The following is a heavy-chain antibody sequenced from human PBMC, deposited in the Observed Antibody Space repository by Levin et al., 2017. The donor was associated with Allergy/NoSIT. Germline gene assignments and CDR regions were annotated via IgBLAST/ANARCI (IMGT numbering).Heavy chain of an antibody. CDR3: AKSEGTWYYMDV. CDR2: ISFDGGNK. J-gene: IGHJ6*03. D-gene: IGHD4/OR15-4a*01. V-gene: IGHV3-30*18. Sequence: GGSLRLSCAASGFTFSNSGMHWVRQAPGKGLEWVAVISFDGGNKDYADSVKGRFTISRDHSKNTLYLQMNSLRVGDTAVYYCAKSEGTWYYMDVWGKGTTVTVSS. CDR1: GFTFSNSG.